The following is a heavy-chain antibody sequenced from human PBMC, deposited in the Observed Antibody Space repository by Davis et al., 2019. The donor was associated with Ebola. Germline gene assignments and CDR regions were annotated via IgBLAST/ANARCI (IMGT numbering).Heavy chain of an antibody. D-gene: IGHD1-26*01. CDR1: GYTFTSYY. CDR3: ATHDRDSGSYFSYYYYGMDV. V-gene: IGHV1-8*02. J-gene: IGHJ6*02. Sequence: ASVKVSCKASGYTFTSYYMHWVRQAPGQGLEWMGWMNPNSGNTGYAQKFQGRVTMTEDTSTDTAYMELSSLRSEDTAVYYCATHDRDSGSYFSYYYYGMDVWGQGTTVTVSS. CDR2: MNPNSGNT.